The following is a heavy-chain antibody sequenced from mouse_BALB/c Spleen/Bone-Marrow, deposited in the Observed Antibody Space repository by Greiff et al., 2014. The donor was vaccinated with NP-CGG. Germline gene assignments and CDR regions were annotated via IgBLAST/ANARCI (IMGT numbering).Heavy chain of an antibody. CDR3: ARAGDYRYDAMDY. CDR1: GYAFSSSW. J-gene: IGHJ4*01. D-gene: IGHD2-14*01. CDR2: IYPGDGDT. Sequence: QVQLQQSGPELVKPGASVKISCKASGYAFSSSWMNWVKQRPGQGLEWIGRIYPGDGDTNYNGKFKGKATLTADKSSSTAYMQLSSLTPVDSAVYFCARAGDYRYDAMDYWGQGTSVTVSS. V-gene: IGHV1-82*01.